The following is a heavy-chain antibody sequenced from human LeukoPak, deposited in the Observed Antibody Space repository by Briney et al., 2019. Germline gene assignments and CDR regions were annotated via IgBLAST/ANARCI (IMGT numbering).Heavy chain of an antibody. Sequence: GESLRLSCAASGITFEDYAMHWIRQAPGKGLEWVSGINWNGGKIGYADSVKGRFTISRDNSKNTLYLQMNSLRAEDTDVYYCARDGGLPIVVVPAAIVGAFDIWGQGTMVTVSS. CDR2: INWNGGKI. CDR3: ARDGGLPIVVVPAAIVGAFDI. J-gene: IGHJ3*02. D-gene: IGHD2-2*02. CDR1: GITFEDYA. V-gene: IGHV3-9*01.